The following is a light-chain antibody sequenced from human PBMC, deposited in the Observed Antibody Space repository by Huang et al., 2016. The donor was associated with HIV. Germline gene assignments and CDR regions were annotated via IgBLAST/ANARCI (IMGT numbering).Light chain of an antibody. Sequence: EIVLTQSPGTLALSPGERATLSCRASQSINNDYLAWYQQKPGRAPRLLFYGSSNRATAIPDRFSGSGSGTDFILTISRLEPEDFAVYHCQQYGTSPPTFGRGTKLEIK. CDR2: GSS. J-gene: IGKJ2*01. CDR1: QSINNDY. CDR3: QQYGTSPPT. V-gene: IGKV3-20*01.